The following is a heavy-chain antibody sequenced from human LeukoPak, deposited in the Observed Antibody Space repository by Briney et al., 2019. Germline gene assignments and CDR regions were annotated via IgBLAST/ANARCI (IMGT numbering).Heavy chain of an antibody. CDR2: IYHSGST. D-gene: IGHD2-15*01. CDR3: ARVGPPGAATANWYFDL. Sequence: SETLSLTCTVSGGSVSSGSYYWSWIRQPPGKGLEWIVYIYHSGSTYYNPSLKSRVTISVDRSKNQFSLKLSSVTAADTAVYYCARVGPPGAATANWYFDLWGRGTLVTVSS. J-gene: IGHJ2*01. V-gene: IGHV4-30-2*01. CDR1: GGSVSSGSYY.